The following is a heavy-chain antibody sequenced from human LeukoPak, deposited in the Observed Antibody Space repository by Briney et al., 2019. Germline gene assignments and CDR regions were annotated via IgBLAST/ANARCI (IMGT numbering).Heavy chain of an antibody. D-gene: IGHD3-3*01. CDR1: GFTFSSYA. J-gene: IGHJ4*02. CDR2: ISGSGGST. CDR3: AKGPYYDFWSGADY. V-gene: IGHV3-23*01. Sequence: GGSLRLSXAASGFTFSSYAMSWVSQAPGKGLEWVSAISGSGGSTYYADSVKGRFTISRDNSKNTLYLQMNSLRAEDTAVYYCAKGPYYDFWSGADYWGQGTLVTVPS.